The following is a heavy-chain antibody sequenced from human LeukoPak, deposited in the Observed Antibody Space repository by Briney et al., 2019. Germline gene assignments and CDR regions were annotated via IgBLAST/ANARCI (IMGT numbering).Heavy chain of an antibody. V-gene: IGHV3-7*01. D-gene: IGHD3-22*01. Sequence: QTGGSLRLSCAASGFTFSSYWMSWVRQAPGKGLEWVANIKQDGSEKYYVASVKGRFTISRDNAKNSLYLQMNSLRAEDTAVYYCARDSSGYSIYYYYGMDVWGQGTTVTVSS. CDR3: ARDSSGYSIYYYYGMDV. CDR2: IKQDGSEK. CDR1: GFTFSSYW. J-gene: IGHJ6*02.